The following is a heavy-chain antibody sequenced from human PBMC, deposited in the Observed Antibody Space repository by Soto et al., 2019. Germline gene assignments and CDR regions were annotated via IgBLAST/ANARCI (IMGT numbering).Heavy chain of an antibody. CDR2: ISGSGDTT. CDR3: ASGRRMGDSSL. J-gene: IGHJ4*02. CDR1: GFTFSNYA. Sequence: EVQLLESGGGLVQPGGSLRLSCAASGFTFSNYAMSWVRQAPGRGLEWVSAISGSGDTTYYADSVKGRFTISRDNTRDTLYLQLNLLRAEDTALDYWASGRRMGDSSLGGQETLVSVSS. V-gene: IGHV3-23*01. D-gene: IGHD2-21*01.